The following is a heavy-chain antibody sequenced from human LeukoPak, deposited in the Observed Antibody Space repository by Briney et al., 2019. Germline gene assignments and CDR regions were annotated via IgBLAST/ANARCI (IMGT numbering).Heavy chain of an antibody. CDR3: ASSPLYDILTGNYRPAYYFDY. D-gene: IGHD3-9*01. V-gene: IGHV4-4*07. J-gene: IGHJ4*02. CDR2: IYPNGGT. Sequence: SETLSLTCTVSGGSISSYYWSWIRQPAGKGLEWIGRIYPNGGTNYTPSLKSRVTMSVDTSKNQFSLKLSSVTAADTAVYYCASSPLYDILTGNYRPAYYFDYWGQGTLLTVSS. CDR1: GGSISSYY.